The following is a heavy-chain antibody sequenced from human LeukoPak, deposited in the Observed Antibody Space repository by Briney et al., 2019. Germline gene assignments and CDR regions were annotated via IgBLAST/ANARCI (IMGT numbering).Heavy chain of an antibody. CDR1: GFTFSNHA. J-gene: IGHJ4*02. CDR3: AKNVVLTRYFGS. D-gene: IGHD2-21*02. CDR2: ISGGGRTT. V-gene: IGHV3-23*01. Sequence: GGSLRLSCAASGFTFSNHAMSWVRQAPGKGLQWVSVISGGGRTTEYADSVKGRFTVSRDNSVNTLSLHMDSLRVEDTAIYYCAKNVVLTRYFGSWGQGTLVTVSS.